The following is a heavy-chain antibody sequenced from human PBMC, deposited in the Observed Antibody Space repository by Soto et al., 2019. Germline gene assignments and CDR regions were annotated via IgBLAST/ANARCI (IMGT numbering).Heavy chain of an antibody. CDR1: GGSISSYY. CDR2: IYYSGST. Sequence: SETLSLTCTVSGGSISSYYWSWIRQPPGKGLEWIGYIYYSGSTNYNPSLKSRVTISVDTSKNQFSLKLSSVTAADTAVYYCARAMTGYYYYFDYWGQGTLVTVSS. D-gene: IGHD3-9*01. CDR3: ARAMTGYYYYFDY. V-gene: IGHV4-59*01. J-gene: IGHJ4*02.